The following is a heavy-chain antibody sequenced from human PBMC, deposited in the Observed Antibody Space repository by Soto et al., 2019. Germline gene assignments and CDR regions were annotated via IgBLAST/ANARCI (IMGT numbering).Heavy chain of an antibody. V-gene: IGHV4-31*03. CDR2: IYYSGST. CDR3: ARESDCGGDCHDYFDY. CDR1: GGSISSGGYY. D-gene: IGHD2-21*02. J-gene: IGHJ4*02. Sequence: SETLSLTCTVSGGSISSGGYYWSWIRQHPGKGLEWIGYIYYSGSTYYNPSLKSRVTISVDTSKNQFSLKLSSVTAADTAVYYCARESDCGGDCHDYFDYWGQGTLVTVSS.